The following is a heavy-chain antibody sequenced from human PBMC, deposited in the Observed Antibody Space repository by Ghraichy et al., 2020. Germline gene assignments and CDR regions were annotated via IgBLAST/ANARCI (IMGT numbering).Heavy chain of an antibody. V-gene: IGHV3-49*03. J-gene: IGHJ6*02. D-gene: IGHD6-13*01. CDR1: GFTFGDYA. Sequence: GGSLRLSCTASGFTFGDYAMSWFRQAPGKGLEWVGFIRSKAYGGTTEYAASVKGRFTISRDDSKSIAYLQMNSLKTEDTAVYYCTRDPLRHGSSWYFWSDYYYYGMDVWGQGTTVTVSS. CDR2: IRSKAYGGTT. CDR3: TRDPLRHGSSWYFWSDYYYYGMDV.